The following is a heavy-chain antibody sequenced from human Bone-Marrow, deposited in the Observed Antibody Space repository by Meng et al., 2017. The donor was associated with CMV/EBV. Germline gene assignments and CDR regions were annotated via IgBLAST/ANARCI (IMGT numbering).Heavy chain of an antibody. CDR2: IKQGGSQK. CDR1: GFTFSSYA. Sequence: GESLKISCAASGFTFSSYAMSWVRQAPGKGLEWVANIKQGGSQKYYADSAKGRFTISRDNAKNSLYLQMNSLRVEDTAVYYCASIPYYDFWSGYGNYYYGMNVWAQGTSATFSS. J-gene: IGHJ6*02. CDR3: ASIPYYDFWSGYGNYYYGMNV. D-gene: IGHD3-3*01. V-gene: IGHV3-7*01.